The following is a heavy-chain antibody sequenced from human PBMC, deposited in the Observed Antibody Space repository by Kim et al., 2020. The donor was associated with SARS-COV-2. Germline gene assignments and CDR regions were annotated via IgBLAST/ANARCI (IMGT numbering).Heavy chain of an antibody. Sequence: GGSLRLSCVASGFAFSGFAMHWVRQASGKGLDWVGRIETKANSYATTYAASVKGRFTVSRDDSTNTAYLQMNSLKTEDTAVYYCVSRIYDSSGSVDVWGQGTTVTVSS. CDR3: VSRIYDSSGSVDV. J-gene: IGHJ6*02. V-gene: IGHV3-73*01. CDR1: GFAFSGFA. CDR2: IETKANSYAT. D-gene: IGHD3-22*01.